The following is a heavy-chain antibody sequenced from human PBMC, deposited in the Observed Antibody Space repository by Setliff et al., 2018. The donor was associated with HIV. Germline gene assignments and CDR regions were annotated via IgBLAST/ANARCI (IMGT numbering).Heavy chain of an antibody. Sequence: GGSLRLSCAASGFIFSSYAMHWVRQAPGKGLEWVAVMSYDGNNKYYADSVKGRFTISRDNSKNTLFLQMNSLRPEDTAVYYCARDFYCSGGSCYSPGGTDAFDIWGQGTMVTVSS. CDR3: ARDFYCSGGSCYSPGGTDAFDI. CDR1: GFIFSSYA. V-gene: IGHV3-30*01. D-gene: IGHD2-15*01. J-gene: IGHJ3*02. CDR2: MSYDGNNK.